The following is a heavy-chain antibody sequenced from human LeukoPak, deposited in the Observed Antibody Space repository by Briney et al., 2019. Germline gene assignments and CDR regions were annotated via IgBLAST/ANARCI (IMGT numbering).Heavy chain of an antibody. V-gene: IGHV4-61*02. Sequence: SQTLSLTCTVSGGSISSGSYYWSWTRQPAGKGLEWIGRIYTSGSTNYNPSLKSRVTISVDTSKNQFSLKLSSVTAADTAVYYCARAVAAAGTTWGAFDIWGQGTMVTVSS. CDR1: GGSISSGSYY. D-gene: IGHD6-13*01. J-gene: IGHJ3*02. CDR2: IYTSGST. CDR3: ARAVAAAGTTWGAFDI.